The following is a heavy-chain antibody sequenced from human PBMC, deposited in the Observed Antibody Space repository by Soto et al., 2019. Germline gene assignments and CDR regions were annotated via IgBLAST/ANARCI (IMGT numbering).Heavy chain of an antibody. Sequence: QVQLEQSGAEVKKPGSSVKVSCKASGGSFSNYAISWVRQAPGQGLEWMGGIVPFSGSTNYAQRFQGRVTMTADRSTSTAYMELSSLRSEDTAIYYCARDRIAVSGFSYYYGLDVWGQGTTVTVSS. CDR2: IVPFSGST. V-gene: IGHV1-69*06. CDR3: ARDRIAVSGFSYYYGLDV. CDR1: GGSFSNYA. D-gene: IGHD6-19*01. J-gene: IGHJ6*02.